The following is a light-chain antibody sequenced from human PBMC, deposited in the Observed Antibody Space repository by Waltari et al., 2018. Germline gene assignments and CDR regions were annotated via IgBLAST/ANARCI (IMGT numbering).Light chain of an antibody. CDR2: AAS. J-gene: IGKJ1*01. Sequence: EVALTQSPGTLSLSPGARATLSCRASQRMGRYIVWYQQRPGQAPRLLLYAASTRATGIPDRFSGSGYGTDFSLTIDRLEPEDFAVYFCQNHERLPATFGQGTRVEIK. CDR3: QNHERLPAT. CDR1: QRMGRY. V-gene: IGKV3-20*01.